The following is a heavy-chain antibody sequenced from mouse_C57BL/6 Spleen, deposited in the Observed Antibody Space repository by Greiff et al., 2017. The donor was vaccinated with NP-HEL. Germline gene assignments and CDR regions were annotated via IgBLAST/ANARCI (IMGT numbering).Heavy chain of an antibody. V-gene: IGHV6-3*01. CDR3: TAITGFYYAMDY. D-gene: IGHD4-1*01. Sequence: EVQLVESGGGLVQPGGSMKLSCVASGFTFSNYWMNWVRQSPEKGLEWVAQIRLKSDNYATHYAESVKGRFTISRDDSKSSVYLQMNNLRAEDTGIYYCTAITGFYYAMDYWGQGTSVTVSS. J-gene: IGHJ4*01. CDR2: IRLKSDNYAT. CDR1: GFTFSNYW.